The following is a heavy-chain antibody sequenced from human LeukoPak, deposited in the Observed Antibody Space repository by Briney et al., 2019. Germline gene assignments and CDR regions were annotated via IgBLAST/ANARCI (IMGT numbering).Heavy chain of an antibody. Sequence: PSQTLSLTCTVSGGSINSGSYYWSWIRQPAGKGLEWIGRIYTSGSTNYNPSLKSRVTISVDTSKNQFSLKLSSVTAADTAVYYCARGSGSYLDAFDIWGQGTMVTVSS. CDR2: IYTSGST. CDR3: ARGSGSYLDAFDI. J-gene: IGHJ3*02. D-gene: IGHD1-26*01. CDR1: GGSINSGSYY. V-gene: IGHV4-61*02.